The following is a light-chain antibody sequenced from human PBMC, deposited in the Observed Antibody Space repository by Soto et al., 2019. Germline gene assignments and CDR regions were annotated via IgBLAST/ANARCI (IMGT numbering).Light chain of an antibody. CDR2: DDH. J-gene: IGLJ2*01. Sequence: QSVLTQPPSVSAAPGQKVTISCSGGSSNLEYNYASWYQQFPRTAPKLLIYDDHKRPSGIPDRFSGSKSGTSATLHITGLRPGDEAEYYCGTWDSHLSAVVFGGGTKLTVL. CDR3: GTWDSHLSAVV. CDR1: SSNLEYNY. V-gene: IGLV1-51*01.